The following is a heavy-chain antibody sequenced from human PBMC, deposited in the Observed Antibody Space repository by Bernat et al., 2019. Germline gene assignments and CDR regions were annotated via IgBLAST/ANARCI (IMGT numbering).Heavy chain of an antibody. CDR1: GGSFSGYY. V-gene: IGHV4-34*01. CDR3: ARGVTAVAGTNYYYCGMDL. J-gene: IGHJ6*02. CDR2: INHSGST. Sequence: QVQLQQWGAGLLKPSETLSLTCAVYGGSFSGYYWSWIRQPPGKGLEWIGEINHSGSTNYNPSLKSRVTISEDSSKNQFSLELSSVTAADTAVYYCARGVTAVAGTNYYYCGMDLWGQGTTVTVSS. D-gene: IGHD6-19*01.